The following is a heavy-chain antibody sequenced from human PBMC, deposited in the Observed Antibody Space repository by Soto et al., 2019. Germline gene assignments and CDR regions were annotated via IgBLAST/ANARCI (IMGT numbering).Heavy chain of an antibody. Sequence: ASVKVSCKASGYTFTGYYMHWVRQAPGQGLEWMGWINPNSGGTNYAQKFQGWVTMTRDTSISTAYMELSRLRSDDTAVYYCARGQNYLRRHYYYYGMDVWGQGTTVTVSS. CDR3: ARGQNYLRRHYYYYGMDV. CDR2: INPNSGGT. J-gene: IGHJ6*02. V-gene: IGHV1-2*04. CDR1: GYTFTGYY. D-gene: IGHD1-7*01.